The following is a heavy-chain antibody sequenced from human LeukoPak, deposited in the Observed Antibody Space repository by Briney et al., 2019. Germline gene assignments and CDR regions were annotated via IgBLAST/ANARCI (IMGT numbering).Heavy chain of an antibody. V-gene: IGHV4-59*08. D-gene: IGHD1-14*01. CDR2: MYYSANA. J-gene: IGHJ5*02. Sequence: SETLSLTCTVSGGSVTSYYWTWIRQPPGKGLEWIGSMYYSANANYNPSLNSRVSMSIDPSKDQFSLRLSSVTAADTAIYYCARRRTPDYWFDPWGQGTLVTVSS. CDR1: GGSVTSYY. CDR3: ARRRTPDYWFDP.